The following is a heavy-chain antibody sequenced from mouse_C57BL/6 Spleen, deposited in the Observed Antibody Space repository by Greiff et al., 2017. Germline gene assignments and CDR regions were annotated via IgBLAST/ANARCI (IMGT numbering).Heavy chain of an antibody. Sequence: QVQLMQSGPELVKPGASVKISCKASGYAFSSSWMNWVKQRPGKGLAWIGWIYPGYGDTNYNGKFKGKATLTADKSSSTAYMQLSSLTSEDSAVYFCAREDDGSSYDWDIDVGGTGTTGTVAS. D-gene: IGHD1-1*01. CDR3: AREDDGSSYDWDIDV. V-gene: IGHV1-82*01. J-gene: IGHJ1*03. CDR1: GYAFSSSW. CDR2: IYPGYGDT.